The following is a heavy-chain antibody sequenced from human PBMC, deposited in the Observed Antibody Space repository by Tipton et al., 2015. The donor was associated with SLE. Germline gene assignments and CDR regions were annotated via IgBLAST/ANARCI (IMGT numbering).Heavy chain of an antibody. V-gene: IGHV4-34*01. J-gene: IGHJ3*02. CDR1: GGSFSGYY. CDR2: INHSGST. CDR3: AGWSAPPI. Sequence: TLSLTCAVSGGSFSGYYWSWIRQPPGKGLEWIGEINHSGSTNYNPSLKSRVTISVDTSKNQFSLKLSSVTAADTAVYYCAGWSAPPIWGQGTMVTVSS.